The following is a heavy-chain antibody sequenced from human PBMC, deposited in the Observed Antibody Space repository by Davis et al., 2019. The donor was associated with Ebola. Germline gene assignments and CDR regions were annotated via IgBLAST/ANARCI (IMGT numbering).Heavy chain of an antibody. J-gene: IGHJ4*02. CDR3: ARPLYGSSGQSPSFFDF. V-gene: IGHV5-51*01. CDR1: GYSFTSYW. Sequence: KVSCKGSGYSFTSYWIGWVRQMPGKGLEWMGIIYPDDSHIIYSPSFQGRVTISADKSISTAYLQWSSLKASDTAMYYCARPLYGSSGQSPSFFDFWGQGTLVTVSS. D-gene: IGHD3-22*01. CDR2: IYPDDSHI.